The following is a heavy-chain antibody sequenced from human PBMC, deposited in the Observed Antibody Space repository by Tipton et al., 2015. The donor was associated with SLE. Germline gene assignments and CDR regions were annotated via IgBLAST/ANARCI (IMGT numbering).Heavy chain of an antibody. CDR2: IYYSGST. V-gene: IGHV4-59*11. Sequence: GLVKPSETMSLTCSVSGVSISSHYWSWIRQPPGKGLEWIGYIYYSGSTNYNPSLKSRVTISVDTSKNQFSLKLSSVTAADTAVYYCARAQGDFDLWGRGTLVTVSS. J-gene: IGHJ2*01. D-gene: IGHD3-16*01. CDR1: GVSISSHY. CDR3: ARAQGDFDL.